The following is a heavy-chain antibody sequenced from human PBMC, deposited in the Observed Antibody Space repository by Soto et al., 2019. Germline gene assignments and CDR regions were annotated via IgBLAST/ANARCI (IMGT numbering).Heavy chain of an antibody. CDR1: GFTFSNAW. Sequence: EVQLVESGGGLVKPGGSLRLSCAASGFTFSNAWMSWVRQAPGKGLEWVGRIKSKTDGGTTDYAAPVKGRFTISRDDSKNTMYLQMNSLKTEDTAVYYCTTVPPHPPKYCSSTSCSFDVDYWGQGTLVTVSS. V-gene: IGHV3-15*01. J-gene: IGHJ4*02. D-gene: IGHD2-2*01. CDR2: IKSKTDGGTT. CDR3: TTVPPHPPKYCSSTSCSFDVDY.